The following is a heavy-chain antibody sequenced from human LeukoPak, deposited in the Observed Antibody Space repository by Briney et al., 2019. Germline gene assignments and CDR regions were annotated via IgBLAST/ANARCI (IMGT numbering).Heavy chain of an antibody. J-gene: IGHJ4*02. V-gene: IGHV3-7*01. D-gene: IGHD2-2*01. CDR1: GFTFSSYW. CDR2: IKQDGSEK. Sequence: GGSLRLSCAASGFTFSSYWMSWVRQAPGKGLERVANIKQDGSEKYYVDSVKGRFTISRDNAKNSLYLQMNSLRAEDTAVYYCARDGGQLQPISDYWGQGTLVTVSS. CDR3: ARDGGQLQPISDY.